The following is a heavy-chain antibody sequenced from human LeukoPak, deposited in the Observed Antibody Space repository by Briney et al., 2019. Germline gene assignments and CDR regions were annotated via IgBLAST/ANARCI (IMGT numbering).Heavy chain of an antibody. J-gene: IGHJ4*02. CDR1: GYTFTGYF. Sequence: ASVKVSCKASGYTFTGYFMHWVRQAPGQGLEWMGWINPNSGDTNYEQKFQGRVTMTRDTSISTAYMELSRLRSDDTAVYYCARGQLVTRYYFDYWGQGTLVTVSS. V-gene: IGHV1-2*02. CDR2: INPNSGDT. CDR3: ARGQLVTRYYFDY. D-gene: IGHD4-23*01.